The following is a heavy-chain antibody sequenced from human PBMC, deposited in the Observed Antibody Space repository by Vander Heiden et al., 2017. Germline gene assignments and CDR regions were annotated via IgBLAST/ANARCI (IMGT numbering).Heavy chain of an antibody. D-gene: IGHD4-17*01. Sequence: EVQLLESGGGLVQPGGSLRLSCAASGFTFSTYAMSWVRQTPGKGLEWVSAISGSGGTTYYADSVKGRFTISRDNSKNPLSLQMNSLRAEDTAVYYCAKDRDYHTAFDIWGQGTMVTVSS. J-gene: IGHJ3*02. CDR2: ISGSGGTT. CDR1: GFTFSTYA. CDR3: AKDRDYHTAFDI. V-gene: IGHV3-23*01.